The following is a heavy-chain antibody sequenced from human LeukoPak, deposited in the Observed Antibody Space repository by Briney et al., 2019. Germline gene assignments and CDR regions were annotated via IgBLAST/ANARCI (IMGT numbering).Heavy chain of an antibody. J-gene: IGHJ4*02. Sequence: ASVKVSCKASGYTFTGYYMHWVRQAPGQGLEWMGWINPNSGVTNYAQKFQGRVAMTRDTSISTGYMELSRLRSDDTAVYYCTRGHTRGYNYQDYFDYWGQGSLVTISS. CDR1: GYTFTGYY. D-gene: IGHD5-18*01. CDR2: INPNSGVT. CDR3: TRGHTRGYNYQDYFDY. V-gene: IGHV1-2*02.